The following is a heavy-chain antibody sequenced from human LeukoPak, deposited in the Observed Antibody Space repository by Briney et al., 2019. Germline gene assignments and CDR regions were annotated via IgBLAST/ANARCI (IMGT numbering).Heavy chain of an antibody. J-gene: IGHJ4*02. D-gene: IGHD3-3*01. Sequence: GGSLRLSCAASGFTFSSYWMSWVRQAPGKGLEWVSYISSSSSTIYYADSVKGRFTISRDNAKNSLYLQMNSLRDEDTAVYYCARVITIFGVVKDFDYWGQGTLVTVSS. V-gene: IGHV3-48*02. CDR1: GFTFSSYW. CDR2: ISSSSSTI. CDR3: ARVITIFGVVKDFDY.